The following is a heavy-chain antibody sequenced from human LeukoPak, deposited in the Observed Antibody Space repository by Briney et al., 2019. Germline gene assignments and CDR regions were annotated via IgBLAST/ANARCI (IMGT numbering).Heavy chain of an antibody. Sequence: PSETLSLTWGVSGGAISNTNWWKWVRQPPGKGLEWIGEIHYSGSTHYDPSLKSRVIISLDKSNNHFSLKLSSVTAADTAVYYCARHLANVRWGVNPRWFDPWGQGTLVTVSS. CDR2: IHYSGST. CDR3: ARHLANVRWGVNPRWFDP. J-gene: IGHJ5*02. V-gene: IGHV4-4*02. CDR1: GGAISNTNW. D-gene: IGHD3-10*02.